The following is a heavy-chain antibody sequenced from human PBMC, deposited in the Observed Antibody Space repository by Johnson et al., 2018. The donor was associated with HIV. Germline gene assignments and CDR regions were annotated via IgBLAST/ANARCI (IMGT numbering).Heavy chain of an antibody. CDR2: ISSDESNK. CDR3: AIIWNHTFDI. V-gene: IGHV3-30*04. D-gene: IGHD1-14*01. J-gene: IGHJ3*02. Sequence: QVQLVESGGGVVHPGRSLRLSCAASGFTFSNYAMHWVRQAPGKGLEWVAIISSDESNKYYADAVQGRFTISRDNSENTVYLQMIRLRPEDTAVYYCAIIWNHTFDIWGQGTMVTVSS. CDR1: GFTFSNYA.